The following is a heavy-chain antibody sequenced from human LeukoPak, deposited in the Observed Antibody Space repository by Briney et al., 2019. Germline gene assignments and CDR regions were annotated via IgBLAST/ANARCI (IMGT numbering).Heavy chain of an antibody. Sequence: NSGGSLRLSCAASGFTFSSYSRNWVRQAPGKGLEWVSSISSSSSYIYYADSVKGRFTISRDNAKNSLYLQMNSLRAEDTAVYYCARVVDDISGSHAFDIWGQGTMAAVSS. J-gene: IGHJ3*02. CDR1: GFTFSSYS. CDR2: ISSSSSYI. D-gene: IGHD3-22*01. V-gene: IGHV3-21*01. CDR3: ARVVDDISGSHAFDI.